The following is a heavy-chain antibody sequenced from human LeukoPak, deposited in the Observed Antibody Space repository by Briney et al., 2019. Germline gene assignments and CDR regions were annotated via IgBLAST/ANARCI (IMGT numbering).Heavy chain of an antibody. CDR1: GGSISSGGYS. D-gene: IGHD2-2*02. CDR2: IYYSGST. V-gene: IGHV4-61*08. J-gene: IGHJ5*02. CDR3: ARGRRGGTVVPAAIEFDP. Sequence: SETLSLTCAVSGGSISSGGYSWSWIRQPPGKGLEWIGYIYYSGSTNYNPSLKSRVTISVDTSENQFSLKLSSVTAADTAVYYCARGRRGGTVVPAAIEFDPWGQGTLVTVSS.